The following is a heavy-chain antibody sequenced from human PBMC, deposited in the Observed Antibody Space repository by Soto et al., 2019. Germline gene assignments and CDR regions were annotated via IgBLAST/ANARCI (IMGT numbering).Heavy chain of an antibody. D-gene: IGHD6-6*01. Sequence: ASVKVSCKASGYTFTGYYMHWVRQAPGQGLEWMGWINPNSGGTNYAQKFQGRVTMTRDTSISTAYMELSRLRSDDTAVYYCARDLYSSSSEFRVYYYGMDVWGQGTTVTVSS. CDR1: GYTFTGYY. V-gene: IGHV1-2*02. CDR2: INPNSGGT. J-gene: IGHJ6*02. CDR3: ARDLYSSSSEFRVYYYGMDV.